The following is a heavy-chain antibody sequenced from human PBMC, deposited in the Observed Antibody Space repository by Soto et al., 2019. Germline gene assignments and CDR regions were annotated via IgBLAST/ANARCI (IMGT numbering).Heavy chain of an antibody. J-gene: IGHJ6*02. D-gene: IGHD3-22*01. CDR1: GGTFRSYS. CDR3: ARPDEGGYSSNHHYYYALDV. Sequence: QVQQVLSGAEVKKPGSSVKVSCKASGGTFRSYSISWVRQAPGQGLEWMGGIMPIFDITNYAQKFQGRVTITADESTSTAYMELSSLGSDDTAVYYCARPDEGGYSSNHHYYYALDVWGQGTTATV. CDR2: IMPIFDIT. V-gene: IGHV1-69*01.